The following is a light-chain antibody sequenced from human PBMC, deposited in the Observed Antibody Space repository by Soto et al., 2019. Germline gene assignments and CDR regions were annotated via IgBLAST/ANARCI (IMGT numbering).Light chain of an antibody. J-gene: IGLJ1*01. CDR2: EVI. CDR1: SSDVGKYDR. CDR3: SSYMSTSRYV. V-gene: IGLV2-18*02. Sequence: HSVLTQPPSLSGFPGQSVTISCTGTSSDVGKYDRVSWYQQPPGTAPKLIIYEVINRPSGVPARFSGSKSGNTASLTISGLQAEDEADYYCSSYMSTSRYVFGAGTKVTVL.